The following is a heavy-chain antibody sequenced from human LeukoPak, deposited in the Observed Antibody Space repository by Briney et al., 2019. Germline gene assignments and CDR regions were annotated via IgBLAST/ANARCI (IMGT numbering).Heavy chain of an antibody. CDR3: AREPYYDFWSGYYMGGPYYYYGMDV. CDR1: GYTFTSYG. CDR2: ISAYNGNT. Sequence: RASVKVSCKASGYTFTSYGISWVRQAPGQGLEWMGWISAYNGNTNYAQKLQGRVTMTTDTSTSTAYMELRSLRSDDTAVYYCAREPYYDFWSGYYMGGPYYYYGMDVWGQGTTVTVSS. J-gene: IGHJ6*02. D-gene: IGHD3-3*01. V-gene: IGHV1-18*01.